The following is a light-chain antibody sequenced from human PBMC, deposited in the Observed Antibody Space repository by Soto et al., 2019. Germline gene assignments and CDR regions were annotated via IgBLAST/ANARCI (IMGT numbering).Light chain of an antibody. CDR3: LLSYNAARV. V-gene: IGLV7-46*01. CDR1: TGAVTSNHH. Sequence: QAVVTQEPSLTVSPGGTVTLTCGSSTGAVTSNHHPYWFQQKAGQAPRTLIYDTSNKHSWTPARFSGSLLGDKAALTLSGAQPEDEAQYYCLLSYNAARVFGGGTKGPS. J-gene: IGLJ2*01. CDR2: DTS.